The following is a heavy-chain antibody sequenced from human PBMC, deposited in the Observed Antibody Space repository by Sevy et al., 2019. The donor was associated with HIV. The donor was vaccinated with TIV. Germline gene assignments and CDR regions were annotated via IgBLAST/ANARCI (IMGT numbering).Heavy chain of an antibody. CDR1: GGSISSYY. Sequence: SETLSLTCTVSGGSISSYYWSWIRQPPGKGLEWIGYIYYSGSTNYNPSLTSRVTISVDTSKNQFSLKLSSVTAADTAVYYCARSEAGAFDIWGQGTMVTVSS. J-gene: IGHJ3*02. CDR2: IYYSGST. CDR3: ARSEAGAFDI. V-gene: IGHV4-59*01.